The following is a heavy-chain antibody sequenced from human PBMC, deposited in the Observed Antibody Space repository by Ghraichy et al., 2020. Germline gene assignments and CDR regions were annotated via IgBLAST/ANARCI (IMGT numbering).Heavy chain of an antibody. Sequence: GGSLRRSCAASGFTFSSYGMHWVRQAPGKGLEWVAVIWYDGSNKYYADSVKGRFTISRDNSKNTLYLQMNSLRAEDTAVYYCARDSGDYGGNSGANAFDIWGQVTMVTVSS. CDR2: IWYDGSNK. V-gene: IGHV3-33*01. D-gene: IGHD4-23*01. CDR3: ARDSGDYGGNSGANAFDI. J-gene: IGHJ3*02. CDR1: GFTFSSYG.